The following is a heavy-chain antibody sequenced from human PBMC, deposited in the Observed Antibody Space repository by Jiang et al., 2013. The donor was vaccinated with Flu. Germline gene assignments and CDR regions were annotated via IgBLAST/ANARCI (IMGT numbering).Heavy chain of an antibody. Sequence: VQLVESGGGVVQPGRSLRLSCAASGFTFSDYGMHWVRQAPGKGLEWVAVIWYDGSNKYYVDSVKGRFTISRDNSKNTLYLQMNSLRAEDTAVYYCARDDDSHIVVVTARFDYWGQGTLVTVSS. CDR3: ARDDDSHIVVVTARFDY. J-gene: IGHJ4*02. D-gene: IGHD2-21*02. CDR1: GFTFSDYG. V-gene: IGHV3-33*01. CDR2: IWYDGSNK.